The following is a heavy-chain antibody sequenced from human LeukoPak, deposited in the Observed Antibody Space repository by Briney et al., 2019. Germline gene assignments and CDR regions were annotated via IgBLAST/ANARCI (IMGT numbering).Heavy chain of an antibody. D-gene: IGHD3-22*01. CDR3: ARLGLGIVKGFDP. CDR2: IIPILGIA. CDR1: GGTFSSYA. V-gene: IGHV1-69*04. Sequence: ASVKVSCKASGGTFSSYAISWVRQAPGQGLEWMGRIIPILGIANYAQKFQGRVTITADKSTSTAYMELSSLRSEDTAVYYCARLGLGIVKGFDPWGQGTLVTVSS. J-gene: IGHJ5*02.